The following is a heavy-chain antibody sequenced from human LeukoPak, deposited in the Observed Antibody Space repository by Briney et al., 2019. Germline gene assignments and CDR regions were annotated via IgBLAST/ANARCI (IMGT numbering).Heavy chain of an antibody. CDR1: GYTFTSYD. J-gene: IGHJ4*02. CDR3: ARYYYDSSGYYGIDY. Sequence: ASVKVSCKASGYTFTSYDINWVRQATGQGLEWMGWMNPNSGNTGYAQKFQGRVTMTRNTSISTAYMELSRLRSDDTAVYYCARYYYDSSGYYGIDYWGQGTLVTVSS. D-gene: IGHD3-22*01. CDR2: MNPNSGNT. V-gene: IGHV1-8*01.